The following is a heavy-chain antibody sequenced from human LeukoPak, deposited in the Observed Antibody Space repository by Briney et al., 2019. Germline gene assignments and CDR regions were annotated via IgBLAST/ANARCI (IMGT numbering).Heavy chain of an antibody. V-gene: IGHV4-59*01. CDR3: ARGLGSVWFGVWGYYFDY. Sequence: SETLSLTYTVSGGSISSYYWSWIRQPPGKGLEWIGHIFHTGSANYNPSLKSRVTISVDTSKNQFSLKLSSVTAADTAVYYCARGLGSVWFGVWGYYFDYWGQGTVVTVSS. D-gene: IGHD3-10*01. J-gene: IGHJ4*02. CDR2: IFHTGSA. CDR1: GGSISSYY.